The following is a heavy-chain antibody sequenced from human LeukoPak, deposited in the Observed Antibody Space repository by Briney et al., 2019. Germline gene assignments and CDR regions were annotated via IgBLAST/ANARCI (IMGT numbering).Heavy chain of an antibody. CDR2: MYYRGST. CDR1: GFTFSDYA. D-gene: IGHD1-26*01. CDR3: ATTTIRLGY. Sequence: GSLRLSCAASGFTFSDYAMNWVRQAPGKGLEWIGSMYYRGSTYHNPSLKSRVTISVDTSKNQFSLKLSSVTAADTAVYYCATTTIRLGYWGQGTLVTVSS. V-gene: IGHV4-38-2*01. J-gene: IGHJ4*02.